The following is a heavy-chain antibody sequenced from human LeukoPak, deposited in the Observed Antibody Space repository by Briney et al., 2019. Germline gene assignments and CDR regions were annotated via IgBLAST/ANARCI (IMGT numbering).Heavy chain of an antibody. CDR2: IIPIFGIA. J-gene: IGHJ4*02. D-gene: IGHD2-2*02. V-gene: IGHV1-69*04. Sequence: GAAVTVSFTASGGTFTIFAISWVRQAPGQGQEGMGRIIPIFGIANYSQKFQDRVTITADRSTSTAYMELSSLRSEDTAVYYCARDGGYCSSASCYKYFDYWGQGTLVTVSS. CDR3: ARDGGYCSSASCYKYFDY. CDR1: GGTFTIFA.